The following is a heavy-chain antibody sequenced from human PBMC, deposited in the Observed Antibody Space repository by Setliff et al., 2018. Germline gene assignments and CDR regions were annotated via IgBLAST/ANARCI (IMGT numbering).Heavy chain of an antibody. CDR1: GGSISSYY. J-gene: IGHJ3*01. D-gene: IGHD1-1*01. CDR2: IYHRGRT. Sequence: SETLSLTCTVSGGSISSYYWSWIRQPPGKGLEWIATIYHRGRTYYNPSLDSRVTISLDTSKNQYSLRLRSVTAADTAVYYCASPRRDDLDTPFDAFDLWGQGTKVTVS. CDR3: ASPRRDDLDTPFDAFDL. V-gene: IGHV4-59*04.